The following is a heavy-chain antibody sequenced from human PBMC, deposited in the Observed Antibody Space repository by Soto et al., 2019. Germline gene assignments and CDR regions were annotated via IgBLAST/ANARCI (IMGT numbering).Heavy chain of an antibody. D-gene: IGHD3-10*02. J-gene: IGHJ4*02. V-gene: IGHV3-33*03. CDR2: IWYDGSKK. CDR1: GFTFSSHG. Sequence: QVQLVESGGGVVQPGRSLRLSCAASGFTFSSHGIHWVRQAPGKGLEWVAVIWYDGSKKFYADSVKGRFTISRXXSENTVHLQMNSLRGEDTAVYYCARMFANYFDYWGQGALVTVSS. CDR3: ARMFANYFDY.